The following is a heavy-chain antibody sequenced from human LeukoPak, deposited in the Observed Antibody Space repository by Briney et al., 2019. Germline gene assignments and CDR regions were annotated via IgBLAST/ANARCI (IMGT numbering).Heavy chain of an antibody. V-gene: IGHV1-46*01. CDR3: ARDGYSSGYSRDAFDI. J-gene: IGHJ3*02. Sequence: ASVKVSCKSSGYTFTGYYMHWVRQAPGQGLEWMGIINPSGGSTSYAQKFQGRVTMTMDTSTSTVYMELSSLRSEDTAVYYCARDGYSSGYSRDAFDIWGQGTMVTVSS. D-gene: IGHD3-22*01. CDR1: GYTFTGYY. CDR2: INPSGGST.